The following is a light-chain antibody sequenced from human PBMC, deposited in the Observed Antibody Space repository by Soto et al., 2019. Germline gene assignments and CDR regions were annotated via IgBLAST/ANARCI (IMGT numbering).Light chain of an antibody. CDR3: QQYGSSPPYT. V-gene: IGKV3-20*01. CDR1: QSVSNNY. Sequence: EVVLTQSPGTLSLSPGERATLSCRASQSVSNNYFAWYQQKPGQAPRLLIFGSSDRATGIPDRFSGSGYGTDFPLTISRLEPEDFAVYYCQQYGSSPPYTFGQGTKLEIK. CDR2: GSS. J-gene: IGKJ2*01.